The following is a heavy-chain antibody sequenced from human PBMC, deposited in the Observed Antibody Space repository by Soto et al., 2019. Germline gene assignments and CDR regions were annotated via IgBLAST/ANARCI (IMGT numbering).Heavy chain of an antibody. Sequence: SETLSLTCTVSGGSISSYYWSWIRQPAGKGLEWIGRIYTSGSTNYHPSLKSRVTMSVDTSKNQFSLKLSSVTAADTAVYYCAREPPSTPNYYYSGMDVWGQGTTVTVSS. CDR1: GGSISSYY. V-gene: IGHV4-4*07. CDR3: AREPPSTPNYYYSGMDV. J-gene: IGHJ6*02. D-gene: IGHD2-2*01. CDR2: IYTSGST.